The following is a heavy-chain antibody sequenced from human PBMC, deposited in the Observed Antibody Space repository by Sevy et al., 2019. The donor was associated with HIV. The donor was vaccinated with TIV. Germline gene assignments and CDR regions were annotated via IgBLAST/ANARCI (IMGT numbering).Heavy chain of an antibody. Sequence: GGSLRLSCAASGFTFNNYCMNWVRQVPGKGLQWLSYISRSSRTTYYADSVQGRFTISRDNAKNSLYLQMNSLSADDTAVYYCARDSGSSGWPNYFDYWGQRTLVTVSS. CDR3: ARDSGSSGWPNYFDY. V-gene: IGHV3-48*01. J-gene: IGHJ4*02. CDR2: ISRSSRTT. D-gene: IGHD6-19*01. CDR1: GFTFNNYC.